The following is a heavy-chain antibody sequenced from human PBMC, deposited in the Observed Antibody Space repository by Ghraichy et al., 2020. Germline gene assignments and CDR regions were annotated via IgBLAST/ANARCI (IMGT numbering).Heavy chain of an antibody. D-gene: IGHD2-2*01. CDR3: ASLNIVVIPGAIWGFDP. Sequence: SETLSLTCTVSGGSISSYYWSWIRQPPGKGLEWIGCIYYSGNTNYNPSLKSRVTISVDTPKNQFSLKPSSVTAADTAVYYCASLNIVVIPGAIWGFDPWGPETLVTVSS. J-gene: IGHJ5*02. CDR2: IYYSGNT. V-gene: IGHV4-59*01. CDR1: GGSISSYY.